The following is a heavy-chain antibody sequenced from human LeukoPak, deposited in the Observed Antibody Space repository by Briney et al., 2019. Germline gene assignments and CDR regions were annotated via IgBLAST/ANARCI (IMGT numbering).Heavy chain of an antibody. CDR1: ATKFSNYW. CDR3: ARARYCSGGSCYAEY. Sequence: GESLKISCRASATKFSNYWIGWVRQMPGKGLEWMGLVYLGDSSTTYSPSFQGQVTLSADKFISTAYLQWSSLKASDTAMYYCARARYCSGGSCYAEYWGQGILVTVSS. D-gene: IGHD2-15*01. J-gene: IGHJ4*02. CDR2: VYLGDSST. V-gene: IGHV5-51*01.